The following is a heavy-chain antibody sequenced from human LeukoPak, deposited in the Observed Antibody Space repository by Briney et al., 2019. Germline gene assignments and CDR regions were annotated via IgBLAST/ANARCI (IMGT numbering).Heavy chain of an antibody. CDR1: GFTFSSYE. CDR2: ISSSGSTI. D-gene: IGHD3-22*01. Sequence: GGSLRLSCAASGFTFSSYEMNWVRQAPGKWLEWVSYISSSGSTIYYADSVKGRFTISRDNAQNSLYLQMNSLRAEDTAVYYCARGPDYFDSSGFYPFFFDSWGQGALVTVSS. J-gene: IGHJ4*02. CDR3: ARGPDYFDSSGFYPFFFDS. V-gene: IGHV3-48*03.